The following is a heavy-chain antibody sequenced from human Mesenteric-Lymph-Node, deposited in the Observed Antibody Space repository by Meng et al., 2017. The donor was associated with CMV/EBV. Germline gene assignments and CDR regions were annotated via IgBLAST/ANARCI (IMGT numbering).Heavy chain of an antibody. V-gene: IGHV3-74*01. Sequence: GESLKISCAASGFTFSSYWMHWVRQAPGKGLVWVSRINSDGSSTSYADSVKGRFTISRDNAKNTLYLQMNSLRAEDTAVYYCAREGYCGGDCYSYWGQGTLVTVSS. CDR2: INSDGSST. CDR1: GFTFSSYW. J-gene: IGHJ4*02. D-gene: IGHD2-21*01. CDR3: AREGYCGGDCYSY.